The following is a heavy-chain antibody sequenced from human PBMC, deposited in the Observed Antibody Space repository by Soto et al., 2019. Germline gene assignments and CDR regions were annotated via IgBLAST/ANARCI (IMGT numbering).Heavy chain of an antibody. V-gene: IGHV1-8*01. CDR3: ARERSAGTGWFDP. Sequence: QVQLVQSGAEVKKPGASVKVSCKASGYTFTSYDINWVRRATGQGLEWMGWMNANSGNTGYAQKFQGRVTMTRNTSMSTAYMELSSLRSEDTAVYYCARERSAGTGWFDPWGQGTLVTVSS. J-gene: IGHJ5*02. CDR1: GYTFTSYD. D-gene: IGHD6-13*01. CDR2: MNANSGNT.